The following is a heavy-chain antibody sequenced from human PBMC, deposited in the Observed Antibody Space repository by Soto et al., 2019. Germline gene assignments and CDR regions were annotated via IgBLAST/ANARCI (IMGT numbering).Heavy chain of an antibody. V-gene: IGHV5-51*01. CDR1: GYSFTSYW. J-gene: IGHJ3*02. D-gene: IGHD3-10*01. Sequence: PGESLKISCKGSGYSFTSYWIGWVRQMPGKGLEWMGMIYPGDSNTRYSPSFQGQVTISADKSISTAYLQWSSLKASDTAVYYCARGNAFRGVWHDAFDIWGQGTMVTVSS. CDR2: IYPGDSNT. CDR3: ARGNAFRGVWHDAFDI.